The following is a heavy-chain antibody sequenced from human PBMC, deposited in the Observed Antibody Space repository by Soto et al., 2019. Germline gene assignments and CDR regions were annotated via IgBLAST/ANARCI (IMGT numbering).Heavy chain of an antibody. CDR3: AKDPVLEGYFDY. V-gene: IGHV3-23*01. D-gene: IGHD3-3*01. Sequence: GGSLRLSCAASGFTFSSYVMSWVRQAPGKGLEWVSAISGSGRSTYYADSVKGRFTISRDNSKNTLYLQMNSLRAEDTAVYYCAKDPVLEGYFDYWGQGTLVTVSS. CDR1: GFTFSSYV. J-gene: IGHJ4*02. CDR2: ISGSGRST.